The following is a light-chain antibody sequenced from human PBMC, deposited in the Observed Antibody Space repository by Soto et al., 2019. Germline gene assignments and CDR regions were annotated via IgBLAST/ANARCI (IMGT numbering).Light chain of an antibody. J-gene: IGKJ4*01. CDR2: GAS. CDR3: QQYDSSSLA. Sequence: ESVLTQSPGTLSLSPGERATLSCRASHSVSSSYLARYQQKPGQAPRLLIYGASSRATGIPDRFSGSGSGTDSTITVSRLEPEDCAVYYCQQYDSSSLACGGGTKVDLK. V-gene: IGKV3-20*01. CDR1: HSVSSSY.